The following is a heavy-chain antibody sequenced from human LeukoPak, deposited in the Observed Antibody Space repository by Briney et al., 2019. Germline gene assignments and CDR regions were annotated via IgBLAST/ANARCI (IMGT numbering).Heavy chain of an antibody. D-gene: IGHD3-16*02. CDR2: IVHSGNT. Sequence: SETLSLTCAVYGGSFSGYYWSWIRQPPGKGLEWIGEIVHSGNTKYNPSLKSRVTISVDTSKNQFSLNLTSVTAADTAVYYCARDFELSHWGQGTLVTVSS. CDR3: ARDFELSH. J-gene: IGHJ4*02. CDR1: GGSFSGYY. V-gene: IGHV4-34*12.